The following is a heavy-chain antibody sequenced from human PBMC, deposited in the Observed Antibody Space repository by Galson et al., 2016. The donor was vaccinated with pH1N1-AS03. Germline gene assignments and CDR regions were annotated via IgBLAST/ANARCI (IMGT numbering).Heavy chain of an antibody. CDR2: NRYYGSSE. J-gene: IGHJ4*02. CDR3: VRGSGYYFDS. V-gene: IGHV3-33*01. D-gene: IGHD3-3*01. Sequence: SLRLSCGASGFTLRTYDMHWVRQAPGKGLEWVGINRYYGSSEYYGDSMKGRISISRDNSQNTISLQMNSLRVEDTAVYYCVRGSGYYFDSWGQGTLVIVSS. CDR1: GFTLRTYD.